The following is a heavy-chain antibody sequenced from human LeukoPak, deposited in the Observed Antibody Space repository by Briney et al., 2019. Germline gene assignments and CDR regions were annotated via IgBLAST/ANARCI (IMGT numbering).Heavy chain of an antibody. V-gene: IGHV4-59*08. CDR3: ARHADNSLYRFDY. Sequence: PSEILSLTCTVSGGSMSSNYWTWIRQPPGKGLEWIGYISYSGSPNYNASLKSRVTISLDMSKNQFSLRLTSVTAADTAVYYCARHADNSLYRFDYWGQGTLVTVSS. CDR1: GGSMSSNY. D-gene: IGHD1-1*01. CDR2: ISYSGSP. J-gene: IGHJ4*02.